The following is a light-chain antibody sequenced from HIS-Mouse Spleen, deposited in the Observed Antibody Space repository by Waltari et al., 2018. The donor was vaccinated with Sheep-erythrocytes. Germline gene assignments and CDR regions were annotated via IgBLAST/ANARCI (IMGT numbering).Light chain of an antibody. CDR3: CSYAGSYNHV. Sequence: QSALPQPRSVSGSPGQSVTLSCTGTSSDVGGSNYVSWYQQHPGKAPKLMIYDVSKRPSGVPVRFAGSKSGNTAALTISGLQAEDEADYYCCSYAGSYNHVFGTGTKVTVL. CDR2: DVS. V-gene: IGLV2-11*01. J-gene: IGLJ1*01. CDR1: SSDVGGSNY.